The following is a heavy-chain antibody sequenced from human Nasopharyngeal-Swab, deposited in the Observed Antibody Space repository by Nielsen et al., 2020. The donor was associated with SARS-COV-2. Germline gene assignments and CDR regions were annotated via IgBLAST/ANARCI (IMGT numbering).Heavy chain of an antibody. V-gene: IGHV3-33*08. Sequence: GESLKISCGGSGFTFSDYWMSWVRQSPGKGLEWVAVMWYAGSSERYADSVKGRFTISRDISKNTLYLQMNSLRVEDTAVYYCARESGVSSTSPFDCWGRGTLVTVSS. J-gene: IGHJ4*02. CDR1: GFTFSDYW. D-gene: IGHD2-2*01. CDR2: MWYAGSSE. CDR3: ARESGVSSTSPFDC.